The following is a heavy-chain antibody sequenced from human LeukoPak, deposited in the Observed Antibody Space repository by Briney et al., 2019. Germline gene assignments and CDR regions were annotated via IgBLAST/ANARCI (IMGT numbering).Heavy chain of an antibody. Sequence: GASVKVSCKASGYTFTGYYMHWVRQAPGQGLEWMGRINPNSGGTNYAQRSQGRVTMTRDTSISTAYMELTRLRFDDTAVYYCARGRSGEWLRFDCWGQGTLVTVSS. CDR1: GYTFTGYY. V-gene: IGHV1-2*06. D-gene: IGHD5-12*01. CDR2: INPNSGGT. CDR3: ARGRSGEWLRFDC. J-gene: IGHJ4*02.